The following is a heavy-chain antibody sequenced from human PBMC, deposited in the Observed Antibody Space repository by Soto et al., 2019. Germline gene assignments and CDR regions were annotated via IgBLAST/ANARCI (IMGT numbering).Heavy chain of an antibody. CDR2: MSWNSGSI. V-gene: IGHV3-9*01. D-gene: IGHD6-13*01. Sequence: EVQLVESGGGLVQPGRSLRLSCAASGFTFDDYAMHWVRQAPGKGLVWVSGMSWNSGSIGYADSVKGRFTISRDNAKNSLYLQMNSLRVEDRALYYCAKDESSGWYGGWFDPWGQGTLVPVSS. CDR1: GFTFDDYA. J-gene: IGHJ5*02. CDR3: AKDESSGWYGGWFDP.